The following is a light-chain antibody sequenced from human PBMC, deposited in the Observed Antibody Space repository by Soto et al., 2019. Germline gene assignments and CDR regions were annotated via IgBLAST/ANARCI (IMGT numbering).Light chain of an antibody. CDR3: QQLNSYPLT. Sequence: DIQLTQSPSFLSASVGDRVTITCRASQGISSYLARYLLEPGKAPQFLIYGASTLQSGVPSRFSGSGSGTDFTLTISSLQPEDFATYYCQQLNSYPLTFGQGTRLEIK. CDR2: GAS. V-gene: IGKV1-9*01. CDR1: QGISSY. J-gene: IGKJ5*01.